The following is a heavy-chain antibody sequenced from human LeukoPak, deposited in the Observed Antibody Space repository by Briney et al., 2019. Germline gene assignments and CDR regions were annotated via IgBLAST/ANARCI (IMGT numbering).Heavy chain of an antibody. V-gene: IGHV3-30*03. J-gene: IGHJ4*02. CDR1: GFSFSTYA. CDR3: ARSAGGGKPIDY. Sequence: GRSLRLSCAVSGFSFSTYAMHWVRHAPGKGLDWVAVISNDGDKKYYADSVKGRVTISRDNSKNTLYLDLNSLRIEDTSVFYCARSAGGGKPIDYWGQGTLVTVSS. D-gene: IGHD1-14*01. CDR2: ISNDGDKK.